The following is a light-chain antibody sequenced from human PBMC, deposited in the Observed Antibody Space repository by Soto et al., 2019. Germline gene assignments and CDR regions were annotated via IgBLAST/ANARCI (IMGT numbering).Light chain of an antibody. J-gene: IGLJ1*01. CDR2: DVS. V-gene: IGLV2-14*03. Sequence: QSALTQPASVSGSPGQSITISCTGTSSDIGGYNYVSWYQQLPGKVPKLIIYDVSNRPSGVSDRFSGSKSGNAASLTISGLQAEDEADYYCSSYTRTSTLSVFGTGTKLTVL. CDR1: SSDIGGYNY. CDR3: SSYTRTSTLSV.